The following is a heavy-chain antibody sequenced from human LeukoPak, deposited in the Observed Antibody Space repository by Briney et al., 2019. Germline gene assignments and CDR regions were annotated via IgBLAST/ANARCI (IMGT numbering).Heavy chain of an antibody. CDR1: GFTFSSYW. V-gene: IGHV3-7*01. J-gene: IGHJ4*02. CDR3: ARDGAYYDFWSGYYPTDYFDY. Sequence: GSLRLSCAASGFTFSSYWMSWVRQAPGKGLEWVANIKQDGSEKYYVDSVKGRFTISRDNAKNSLYLQMNSLRAEDTAVYYCARDGAYYDFWSGYYPTDYFDYWGQGTLVTVSS. D-gene: IGHD3-3*01. CDR2: IKQDGSEK.